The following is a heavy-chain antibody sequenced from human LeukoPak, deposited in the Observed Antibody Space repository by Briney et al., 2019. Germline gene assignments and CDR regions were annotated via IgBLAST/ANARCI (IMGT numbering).Heavy chain of an antibody. CDR3: AKGVAHDAFDI. CDR1: GVTFSSYA. Sequence: PGGSPRLSCAPSGVTFSSYAMSWVRQAPGKGLEWVSAISGSGGSTYSADPVKGRFTISRDNSKNTLYLQMNSLRAEDTAVYYCAKGVAHDAFDIWGQGTMVTVSS. CDR2: ISGSGGST. J-gene: IGHJ3*02. V-gene: IGHV3-23*01.